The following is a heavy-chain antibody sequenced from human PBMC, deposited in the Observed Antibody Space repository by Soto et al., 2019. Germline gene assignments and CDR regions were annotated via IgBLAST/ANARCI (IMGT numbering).Heavy chain of an antibody. Sequence: EVQLVESGGGLVQPGGSLRLSCAASGFTVSSNYMSWVRQAPGKGLEWVSVIYSGGSAYYADSVKGRFTISRDNSKNTLYLQMYSLRAEDTAVYYCARHGYSYGGGYFDYWGQGTLVTVSS. CDR1: GFTVSSNY. J-gene: IGHJ4*02. CDR3: ARHGYSYGGGYFDY. V-gene: IGHV3-66*04. CDR2: IYSGGSA. D-gene: IGHD5-18*01.